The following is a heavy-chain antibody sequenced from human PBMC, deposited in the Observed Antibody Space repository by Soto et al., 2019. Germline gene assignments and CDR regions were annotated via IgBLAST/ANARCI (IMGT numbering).Heavy chain of an antibody. CDR2: ISYDGSNK. CDR1: GFTFSSYG. V-gene: IGHV3-30*18. Sequence: LRLSCAASGFTFSSYGMHWVRQAPGKGLEWVAVISYDGSNKYYADSVKGRFTISRDNSKNTLYLQMNSLRAEDTAVYYCAKDRDIVVVPAALGGMDVWGQGTTVTSP. D-gene: IGHD2-2*01. J-gene: IGHJ6*02. CDR3: AKDRDIVVVPAALGGMDV.